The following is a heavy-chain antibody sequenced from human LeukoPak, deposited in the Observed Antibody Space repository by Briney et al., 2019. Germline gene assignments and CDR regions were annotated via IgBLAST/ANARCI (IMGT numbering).Heavy chain of an antibody. CDR1: GDSVSGNSVT. Sequence: SQTLSLTCAISGDSVSGNSVTWNWIRQSPSRGLVWLGRTYYRSTWYNDYAVSVRGRITVNPDTSKNQFSLHLNSVTPEDTAVYYCARRLTQYDCFDPWGQGILVTVSS. CDR3: ARRLTQYDCFDP. CDR2: TYYRSTWYN. D-gene: IGHD2-2*01. J-gene: IGHJ5*02. V-gene: IGHV6-1*01.